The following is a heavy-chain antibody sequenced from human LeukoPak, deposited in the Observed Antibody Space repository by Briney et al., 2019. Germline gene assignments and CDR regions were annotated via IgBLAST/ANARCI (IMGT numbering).Heavy chain of an antibody. Sequence: PSETLSLTCSVSGGSISGGGYYWSWIRRHQGRGWEGIGYIYYSGSTYYNPSLKSRVTISVDTSKNQFSLRLSSVTAADTAVYYCARAYGTVKDNWFDPWGQGTLVTVSS. CDR2: IYYSGST. J-gene: IGHJ5*02. V-gene: IGHV4-31*03. CDR3: ARAYGTVKDNWFDP. CDR1: GGSISGGGYY. D-gene: IGHD1-1*01.